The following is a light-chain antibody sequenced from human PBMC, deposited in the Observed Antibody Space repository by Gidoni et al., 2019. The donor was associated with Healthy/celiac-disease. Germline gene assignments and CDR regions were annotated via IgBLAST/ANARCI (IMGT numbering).Light chain of an antibody. Sequence: IVLSLSPATLSLSPGERATLSCRASQSVSSYLAWYQQKPGQAPRLLSYDASNRATGIPARFSGSGSGTDFTLNISSLEPEDVAVYYCQQRSNWPRLTFGGGTKVEIK. CDR3: QQRSNWPRLT. J-gene: IGKJ4*01. CDR1: QSVSSY. CDR2: DAS. V-gene: IGKV3-11*01.